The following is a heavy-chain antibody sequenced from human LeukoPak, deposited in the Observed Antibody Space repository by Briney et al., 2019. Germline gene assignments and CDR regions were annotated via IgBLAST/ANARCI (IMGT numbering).Heavy chain of an antibody. V-gene: IGHV3-30-3*01. CDR3: AREPLALGGVIVRGNWFDP. Sequence: PGRSLRLSCAASGFTFSSYAMHWVRQAPGKGLEWVAVISYDGSNKYYADSVKGRFTISRDNSKNTLYLQMNSLRAEDTAVYYCAREPLALGGVIVRGNWFDPWGQGTLVTVSS. D-gene: IGHD3-16*02. CDR2: ISYDGSNK. J-gene: IGHJ5*02. CDR1: GFTFSSYA.